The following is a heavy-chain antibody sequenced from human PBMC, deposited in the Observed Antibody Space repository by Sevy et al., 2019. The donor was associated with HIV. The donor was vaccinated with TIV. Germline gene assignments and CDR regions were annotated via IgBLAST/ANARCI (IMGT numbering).Heavy chain of an antibody. CDR1: GFGVRSFS. D-gene: IGHD2-15*01. J-gene: IGHJ5*01. V-gene: IGHV3-33*03. CDR2: LLYNVRTE. CDR3: ARDSARVIVPTAGFDS. Sequence: GGSLRLSCSASGFGVRSFSMHWVRQAPGKGLEWVAALLYNVRTEEYADSVKGRFTISRDNSKNTLNLEMNSLRVEDTALYFCARDSARVIVPTAGFDSWGQGVLVTVSS.